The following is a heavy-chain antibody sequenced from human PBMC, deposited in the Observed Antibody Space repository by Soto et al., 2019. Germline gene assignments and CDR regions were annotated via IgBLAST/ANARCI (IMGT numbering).Heavy chain of an antibody. V-gene: IGHV3-21*01. CDR2: ISSSSSYI. D-gene: IGHD2-15*01. Sequence: PGGSLRLSCAASGFTFSSYSMNWVRQAPGKGLEWVSSISSSSSYIYYADSVKGRFTISRDNAKNSLYLQMNSLRAEDTAVYYCARDFCGGGSCYSFSPWGQGTLVTVSS. CDR3: ARDFCGGGSCYSFSP. J-gene: IGHJ5*02. CDR1: GFTFSSYS.